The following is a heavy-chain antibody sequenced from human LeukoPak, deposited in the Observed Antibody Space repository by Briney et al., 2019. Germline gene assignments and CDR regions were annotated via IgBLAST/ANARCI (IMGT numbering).Heavy chain of an antibody. D-gene: IGHD3-22*01. CDR3: ARPEGPYYYDSSFDY. V-gene: IGHV1-18*01. Sequence: ASVKVSCKASGYTFTSYGISWVRQAPGQGLEWMGWISAYNGNTNYAQKLQGRVTVTRDTSTSTVYMELSSLRSEDTAVYYCARPEGPYYYDSSFDYWGQGTLVTVSS. CDR1: GYTFTSYG. CDR2: ISAYNGNT. J-gene: IGHJ4*02.